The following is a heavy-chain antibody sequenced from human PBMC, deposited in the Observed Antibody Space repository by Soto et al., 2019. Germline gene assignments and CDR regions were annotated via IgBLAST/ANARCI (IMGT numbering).Heavy chain of an antibody. Sequence: QVQLQQWGAGLLKPSETLSLTCAVYGGSFSGYYWTWIRQPPGTGLEWIGEMNHSGSTNYNPSLKSRVTISVDTSKNQFSLKLTSVTAADTAVYYCARDKITGLFDYWCQGTLVTVSS. CDR1: GGSFSGYY. J-gene: IGHJ4*02. V-gene: IGHV4-34*01. D-gene: IGHD2-8*02. CDR3: ARDKITGLFDY. CDR2: MNHSGST.